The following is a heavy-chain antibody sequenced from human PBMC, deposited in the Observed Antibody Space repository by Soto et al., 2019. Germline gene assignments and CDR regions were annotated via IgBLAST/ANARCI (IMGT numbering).Heavy chain of an antibody. J-gene: IGHJ6*02. D-gene: IGHD3-16*01. CDR2: INPSGGST. Sequence: QVQLVQSGAEVKKPGASVKVSCKASGYTFTSYYMHWVRQAPGQGLEWMGIINPSGGSTSYAQKFQGRVTMTRDTSTSTVYMELSSLRSEDTAVYYCARDCLTLGGVFRYYYGMDVWGQGTTVTVSS. CDR1: GYTFTSYY. CDR3: ARDCLTLGGVFRYYYGMDV. V-gene: IGHV1-46*01.